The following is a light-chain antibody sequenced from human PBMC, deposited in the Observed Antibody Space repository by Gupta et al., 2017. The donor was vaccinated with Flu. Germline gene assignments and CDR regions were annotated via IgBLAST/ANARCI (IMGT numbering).Light chain of an antibody. CDR1: QGISSR. CDR2: TGS. V-gene: IGKV1-9*01. Sequence: DMLLILPFSIAYASVGDRVTISCRASQGISSRLAWYQQSPGEVPRLLIDTGSILHSGVPSRFSGRRSGTVFTRTIGSIRHAEYVTYYCRQRNSYPLTFGPGTKVDIK. J-gene: IGKJ3*01. CDR3: RQRNSYPLT.